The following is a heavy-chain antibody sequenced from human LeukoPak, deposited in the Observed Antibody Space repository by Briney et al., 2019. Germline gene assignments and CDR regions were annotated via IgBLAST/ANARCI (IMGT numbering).Heavy chain of an antibody. CDR3: ARTGGLKRLYYYDSSGPSWFDR. J-gene: IGHJ5*02. V-gene: IGHV4-61*08. D-gene: IGHD3-22*01. Sequence: PSQTLSLTCTVSGGSISSGGYYWSWLRQPPGKGLEGIVYIYYSGSTNYNPSLKSRITISVYKSKNQFSLKLSSVTAADTAVYYCARTGGLKRLYYYDSSGPSWFDRWGQGTLVTVSS. CDR1: GGSISSGGYY. CDR2: IYYSGST.